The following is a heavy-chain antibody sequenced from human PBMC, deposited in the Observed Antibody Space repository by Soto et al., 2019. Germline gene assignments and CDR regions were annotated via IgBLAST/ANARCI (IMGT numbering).Heavy chain of an antibody. CDR2: ITWNSGYI. D-gene: IGHD3-22*01. CDR3: AQGAYDSSGYYTAPDY. J-gene: IGHJ4*02. Sequence: EVQLVESGGGLVQPGRSLRLSCAASGFSFDDYAMHWVRQAPGRGLEWVLGITWNSGYIGYADSVKGRFTISKDNAKNSLCLKTNSLRPEDTAVYYCAQGAYDSSGYYTAPDYWGQGTLVTVSS. V-gene: IGHV3-9*01. CDR1: GFSFDDYA.